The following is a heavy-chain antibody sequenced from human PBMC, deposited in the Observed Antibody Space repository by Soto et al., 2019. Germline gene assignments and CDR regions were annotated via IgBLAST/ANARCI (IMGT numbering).Heavy chain of an antibody. V-gene: IGHV4-59*01. CDR1: GGSISSYY. CDR3: AKWASYYYYYMDA. J-gene: IGHJ6*03. D-gene: IGHD2-8*01. CDR2: IFYSGST. Sequence: SETLSLTCTVSGGSISSYYWSWIRQPPGKGLEWIGYIFYSGSTNYNPSLKSRVAISVDTSKNQFSLKLSSVTAADTAVYYCAKWASYYYYYMDAWAKGTTVTVSS.